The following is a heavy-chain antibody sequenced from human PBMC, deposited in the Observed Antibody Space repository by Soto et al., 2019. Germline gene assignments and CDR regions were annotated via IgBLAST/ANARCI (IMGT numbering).Heavy chain of an antibody. D-gene: IGHD6-6*01. CDR1: GGTFSSYA. J-gene: IGHJ5*02. CDR2: IIPIFGTA. CDR3: ASTSGLLIAAANLRWCEP. V-gene: IGHV1-69*06. Sequence: ASVNVSCKASGGTFSSYAISWVRQAPGQGLEWMGGIIPIFGTANYAQKFQGRVTITADKSTSTAYMELSSLRSEDTAVYYCASTSGLLIAAANLRWCEPWGKGNMVTVSA.